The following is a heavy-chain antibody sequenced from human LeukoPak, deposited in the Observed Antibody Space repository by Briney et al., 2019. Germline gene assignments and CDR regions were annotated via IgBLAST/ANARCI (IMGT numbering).Heavy chain of an antibody. J-gene: IGHJ4*02. Sequence: SETLSLTCAVYGGSFSGYYWSWIRQPPGKGLEWIGEINHSGSTNYNPSLKSRVTISVDTSKNQFSLKLSSVTAADTAVYYCARGVAISSGFQDFDYWGQGTLVTVSS. CDR3: ARGVAISSGFQDFDY. CDR2: INHSGST. CDR1: GGSFSGYY. D-gene: IGHD6-19*01. V-gene: IGHV4-34*01.